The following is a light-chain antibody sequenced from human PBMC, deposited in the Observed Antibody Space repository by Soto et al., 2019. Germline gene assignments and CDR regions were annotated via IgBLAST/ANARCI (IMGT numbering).Light chain of an antibody. CDR1: SSDVGGYAY. V-gene: IGLV2-14*01. J-gene: IGLJ1*01. Sequence: QSVLTQPASVSGSPGQSITISCTGTSSDVGGYAYVSWYQLHPGKAPKLMVFEVNNRPSGVSYRFSGSKSGNTASLTISGLQAEDEADYFCSSYSISTAYLFGTGTKVTVL. CDR2: EVN. CDR3: SSYSISTAYL.